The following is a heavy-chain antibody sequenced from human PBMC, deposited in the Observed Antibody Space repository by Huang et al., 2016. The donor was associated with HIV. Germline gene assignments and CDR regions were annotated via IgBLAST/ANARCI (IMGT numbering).Heavy chain of an antibody. V-gene: IGHV4-59*11. CDR3: ARDRRLPIGPSDY. CDR1: GDSITNHY. Sequence: QVQLQESGPGLVKPSETLSLSCPVSGDSITNHYWDWMRQPPGKGLEWIGSVHHRWGTNCNRSLKGRVTISGDTSRNQVSLRLSSVTAADTAVYYCARDRRLPIGPSDYWGRGTLVTVSS. CDR2: VHHRWGT. D-gene: IGHD2-2*01. J-gene: IGHJ4*02.